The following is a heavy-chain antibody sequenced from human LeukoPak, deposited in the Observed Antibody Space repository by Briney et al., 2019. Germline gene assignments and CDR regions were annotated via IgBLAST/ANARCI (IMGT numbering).Heavy chain of an antibody. Sequence: GGSLRLSCVASGFTFSTYVMGWVRQVPGKGLEWASSVSESGGSTYYADSVKGRFTISRDNSKDTLSLQMNSLRAEDTAVYYCARGPAMILGRGRRPYCFDYWGQGTLVTVSS. D-gene: IGHD3/OR15-3a*01. V-gene: IGHV3-23*01. CDR2: VSESGGST. CDR3: ARGPAMILGRGRRPYCFDY. CDR1: GFTFSTYV. J-gene: IGHJ4*02.